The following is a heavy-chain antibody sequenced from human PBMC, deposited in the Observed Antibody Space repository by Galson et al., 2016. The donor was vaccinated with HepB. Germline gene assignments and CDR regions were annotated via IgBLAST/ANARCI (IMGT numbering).Heavy chain of an antibody. CDR1: GFIFTNYW. V-gene: IGHV3-74*01. CDR2: VDLDGSST. D-gene: IGHD6-19*01. J-gene: IGHJ4*02. CDR3: ARALGRSSGWSPKGY. Sequence: SLRLSCAASGFIFTNYWMHWVRQTPGKGLVWVSRVDLDGSSTNYADSVRGRFTTSRDNVKNTLYLQMNSLRTEDTAVYYCARALGRSSGWSPKGYWGQGTLVAVSS.